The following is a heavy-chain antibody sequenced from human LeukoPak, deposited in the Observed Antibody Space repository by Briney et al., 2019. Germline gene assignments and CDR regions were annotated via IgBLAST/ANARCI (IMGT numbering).Heavy chain of an antibody. J-gene: IGHJ6*02. CDR1: GYTFTGYH. D-gene: IGHD2-2*01. V-gene: IGHV1-2*06. CDR3: ARPDIVVVPAATYYGMDV. Sequence: ASVKVSCKASGYTFTGYHMHWVRQAPGQGLEWMGRINPNSGDTNYAQKFQGRVAMTRDTSISTAFMELTRLRSDDTAVYYCARPDIVVVPAATYYGMDVWGQGTTVTVSS. CDR2: INPNSGDT.